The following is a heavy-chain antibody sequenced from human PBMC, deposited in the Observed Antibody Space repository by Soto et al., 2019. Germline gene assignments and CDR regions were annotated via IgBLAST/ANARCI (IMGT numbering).Heavy chain of an antibody. D-gene: IGHD6-13*01. Sequence: GGSLRLSCAASGFTFSSYGMHWVRQAPGKGLEWVAVISYDGSNKYYADSVKGRFTISRDNSKNTLYLQMNSLRAEDTAVHYCAKELRYSSSWYDFDYWGQGTLVTVSS. J-gene: IGHJ4*02. CDR1: GFTFSSYG. CDR2: ISYDGSNK. CDR3: AKELRYSSSWYDFDY. V-gene: IGHV3-30*18.